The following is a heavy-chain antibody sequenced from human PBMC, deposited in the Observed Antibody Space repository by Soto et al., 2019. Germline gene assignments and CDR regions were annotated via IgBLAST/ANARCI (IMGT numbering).Heavy chain of an antibody. D-gene: IGHD3-10*01. V-gene: IGHV3-33*01. CDR3: ARAHLDPYYYGSGSYIDY. CDR1: GFTFSSYG. Sequence: GGSLRLSCAASGFTFSSYGMHWVRQAPGKGLEWVAVIWYDGSNKYYADSVKGRFTISRDNSKNTLYLQMNSLRAEDTAVYYCARAHLDPYYYGSGSYIDYWGQGTLVTVSS. CDR2: IWYDGSNK. J-gene: IGHJ4*02.